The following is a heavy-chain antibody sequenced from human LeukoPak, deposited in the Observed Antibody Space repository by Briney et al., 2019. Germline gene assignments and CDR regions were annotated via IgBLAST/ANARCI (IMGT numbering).Heavy chain of an antibody. CDR1: GGSVSSGSYY. Sequence: SETLSLTCTASGGSVSSGSYYWSWIRQPPGTGLEWIGYIYYSGSTNYNPSLKSRVTISVDTSKNQFSLKLSSVTAADTAVYYCASGRPMVWGAFDIWGQGTMVTVSS. V-gene: IGHV4-61*01. CDR2: IYYSGST. J-gene: IGHJ3*02. CDR3: ASGRPMVWGAFDI. D-gene: IGHD3-10*01.